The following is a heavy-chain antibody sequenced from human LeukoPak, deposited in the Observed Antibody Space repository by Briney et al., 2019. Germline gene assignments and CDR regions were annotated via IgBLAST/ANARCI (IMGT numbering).Heavy chain of an antibody. CDR2: INHSGST. D-gene: IGHD6-13*01. Sequence: PSETLSLTCAVYGGSFSGYYWSWIRQPPGKGLEWIGEINHSGSTNYNPSLKSRVTISVDTSKNQFSLKLSSVTAADTAVYYCARGVMTGYSSSWHFDYWGQGTLVTVSS. CDR1: GGSFSGYY. V-gene: IGHV4-34*01. CDR3: ARGVMTGYSSSWHFDY. J-gene: IGHJ4*02.